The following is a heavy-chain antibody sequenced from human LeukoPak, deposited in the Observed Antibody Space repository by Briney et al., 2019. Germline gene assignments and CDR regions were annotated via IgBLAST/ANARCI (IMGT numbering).Heavy chain of an antibody. CDR1: GDSMSSIDW. CDR2: IYSSGGT. J-gene: IGHJ5*02. V-gene: IGHV4-4*02. CDR3: ARGVDSSGYQHKGFDP. D-gene: IGHD3-22*01. Sequence: SGTLSLTCAVSGDSMSSIDWWSWVRQPPGKGLEWIGRIYSSGGTSYNPSLKRRVTISIDTSRNQFSLKLSSVTAADTAVYYCARGVDSSGYQHKGFDPWGQGTLVTVSS.